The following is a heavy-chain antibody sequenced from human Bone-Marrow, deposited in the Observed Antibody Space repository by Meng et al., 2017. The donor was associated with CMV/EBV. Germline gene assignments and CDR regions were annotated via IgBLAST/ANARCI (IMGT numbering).Heavy chain of an antibody. CDR1: GFTFNAYA. V-gene: IGHV3-30*04. CDR3: ASPNAASSWYLDY. D-gene: IGHD6-13*01. J-gene: IGHJ4*02. Sequence: CAASGFTFNAYAIHWVRQAPGKGLEWVAVISYDGSTKYYADSVKGRFTISRDNSQNTLYLQMNSLRAEDTAVYYCASPNAASSWYLDYWGQGTLVTVSS. CDR2: ISYDGSTK.